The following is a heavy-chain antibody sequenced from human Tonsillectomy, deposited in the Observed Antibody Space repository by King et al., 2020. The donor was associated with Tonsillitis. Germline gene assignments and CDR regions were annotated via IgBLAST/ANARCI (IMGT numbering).Heavy chain of an antibody. J-gene: IGHJ4*02. CDR1: GGSIRSGDYY. CDR2: IFYRGNT. D-gene: IGHD3-3*01. CDR3: ARLALPTDYYFDH. V-gene: IGHV4-30-4*01. Sequence: VQLQESGPTLVKPSQTLSLTCTVSGGSIRSGDYYWSWVRQSPGKGLECIGYIFYRGNTYYNPSLMSRVTISADMSKNQFSLNLNSVTAADTAVYYCARLALPTDYYFDHWGQGTLVTVSS.